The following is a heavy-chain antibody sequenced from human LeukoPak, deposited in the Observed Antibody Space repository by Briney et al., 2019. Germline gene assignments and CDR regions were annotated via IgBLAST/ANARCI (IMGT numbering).Heavy chain of an antibody. D-gene: IGHD1-1*01. CDR1: GGSISSYY. J-gene: IGHJ5*02. V-gene: IGHV4-59*01. Sequence: PSETLSLTCTVSGGSISSYYWSWIRQPPGKGLEWIAYIYYSGSANYNPSLKSRVTISVDTSKNQFSLKLRSVTAADTAAYYCARLTGVDTPGYNWFDPWGQGTLVTVSS. CDR3: ARLTGVDTPGYNWFDP. CDR2: IYYSGSA.